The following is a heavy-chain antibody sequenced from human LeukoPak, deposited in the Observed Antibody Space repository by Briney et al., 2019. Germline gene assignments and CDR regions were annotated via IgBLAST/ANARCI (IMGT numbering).Heavy chain of an antibody. CDR3: ARPQGSGSYYFDY. Sequence: PGGSLRLSCAASGFTVSSNYMSWVRQAPGKGLEWVSVIYSGGSTYYADSVKGRFTISRDNSKNTLYLQMNSLRAEDTAVYYCARPQGSGSYYFDYWGQGTLVTVSS. J-gene: IGHJ4*02. CDR2: IYSGGST. CDR1: GFTVSSNY. V-gene: IGHV3-53*01. D-gene: IGHD3-10*01.